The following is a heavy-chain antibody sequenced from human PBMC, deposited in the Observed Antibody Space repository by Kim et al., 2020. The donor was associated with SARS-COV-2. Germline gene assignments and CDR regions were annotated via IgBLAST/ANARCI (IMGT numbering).Heavy chain of an antibody. CDR2: INPSGGST. CDR1: GYTFTSYY. D-gene: IGHD6-13*01. CDR3: ARDLYSSSTYYYYYYGMDV. Sequence: ASVKVSCKASGYTFTSYYMHWVRQAPGQGLEWMGIINPSGGSTSYAQKFQGRVTMTRDTSTSTVYMELSSLRSEDTAVYYCARDLYSSSTYYYYYYGMDVWGQGTTVTVSS. J-gene: IGHJ6*02. V-gene: IGHV1-46*01.